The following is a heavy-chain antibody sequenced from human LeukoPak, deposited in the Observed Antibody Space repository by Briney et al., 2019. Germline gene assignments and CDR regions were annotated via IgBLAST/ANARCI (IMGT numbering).Heavy chain of an antibody. V-gene: IGHV3-30*18. Sequence: GRSLRLSCAASGFTFSSYGMHWVRQAPGKGLEWVAVISYDGSNKYYADSVKGRFTISRDNSKNTLYLQMNSLRAEDTAVYYCAKDAPHVGARVSGMDVWGKGTTVTVSS. CDR1: GFTFSSYG. J-gene: IGHJ6*04. CDR3: AKDAPHVGARVSGMDV. CDR2: ISYDGSNK. D-gene: IGHD3-16*01.